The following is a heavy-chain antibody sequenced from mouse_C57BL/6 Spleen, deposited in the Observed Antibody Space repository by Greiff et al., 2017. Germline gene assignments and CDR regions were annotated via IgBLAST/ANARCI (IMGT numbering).Heavy chain of an antibody. V-gene: IGHV1-81*01. CDR3: ARDYYYGSSYFDY. Sequence: VQRVESGAELARPGASVKLSCKASGYTFTSYGISWVKQRTGQGLEWIGEIYPRSGNTYYNEKFKGKATLTADKSSSTAYMELRSLTSEDSAVYFCARDYYYGSSYFDYWGQGTTLTVSS. J-gene: IGHJ2*01. CDR1: GYTFTSYG. CDR2: IYPRSGNT. D-gene: IGHD1-1*01.